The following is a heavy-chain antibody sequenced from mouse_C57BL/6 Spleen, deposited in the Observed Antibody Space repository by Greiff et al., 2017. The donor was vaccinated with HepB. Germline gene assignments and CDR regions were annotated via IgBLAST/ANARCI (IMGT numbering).Heavy chain of an antibody. D-gene: IGHD1-2*01. CDR3: TTWVVLRPAWFAY. J-gene: IGHJ3*01. V-gene: IGHV14-4*01. CDR1: GFNIKDDY. Sequence: VQLKQSGAELVRPGASVKLSCTASGFNIKDDYMHWVKQRPEQGLEWIGWIDPENGDTEYASKFQGKATITADTSSNTAYLQLSSLTSEDTAVYYCTTWVVLRPAWFAYWGQGTLVTVSA. CDR2: IDPENGDT.